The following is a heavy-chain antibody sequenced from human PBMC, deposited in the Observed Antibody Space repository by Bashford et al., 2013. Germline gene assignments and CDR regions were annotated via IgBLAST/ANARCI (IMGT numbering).Heavy chain of an antibody. Sequence: SETLSLTCSVSGASISSDSWSWIRQSPGKELEWIGFIDFNGVTYYSPSLKRRATISVDTTKNQFSLRLNSVTAADTAVYFCASGVWGSADAFDIWGPKGQMGHRLL. J-gene: IGHJ3*02. CDR2: IDFNGVT. CDR1: GASISSDS. V-gene: IGHV4-59*08. CDR3: ASGVWGSADAFDI. D-gene: IGHD3-16*01.